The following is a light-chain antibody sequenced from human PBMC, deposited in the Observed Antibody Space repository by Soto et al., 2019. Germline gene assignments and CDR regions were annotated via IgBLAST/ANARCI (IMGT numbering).Light chain of an antibody. J-gene: IGKJ5*01. V-gene: IGKV3-20*01. CDR1: QSVSSSY. CDR3: QHYGNSPMT. Sequence: PGERVTLSCRASQSVSSSYLTWYQQKPGQAPRLLIHGASSRATGIPDRFSGSGSGTDFTLTISRLEPEDFAVYYCQHYGNSPMTFGQGTRLEIK. CDR2: GAS.